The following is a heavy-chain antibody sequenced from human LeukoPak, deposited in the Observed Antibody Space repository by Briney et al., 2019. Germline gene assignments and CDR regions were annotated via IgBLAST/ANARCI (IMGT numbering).Heavy chain of an antibody. CDR1: GYTLTGYY. CDR2: INPNSVGI. J-gene: IGHJ5*02. D-gene: IGHD4-17*01. Sequence: GASVKVSCKASGYTLTGYYMHWVRQAPGQGLEWIGWINPNSVGIKYAQKFQGRVTMTRDTYISTAYMELSRLRSDDTAVYYCARGGPHDYGDHGDWFDPWGQGTLVTVSS. CDR3: ARGGPHDYGDHGDWFDP. V-gene: IGHV1-2*02.